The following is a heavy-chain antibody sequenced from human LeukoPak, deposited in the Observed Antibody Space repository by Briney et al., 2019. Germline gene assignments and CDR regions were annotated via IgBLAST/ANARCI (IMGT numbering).Heavy chain of an antibody. D-gene: IGHD2-2*01. CDR1: GFTFSSYA. Sequence: GGSLRLSCAASGFTFSSYAMSWVRQAPGKGLEWVSAISGSGGSTYYADSVKGRFTISRDNSKNTLYLQMNSLRAEDTAVYYCAKDEGYCSSTSCYFDYWGQGTLVTVSS. J-gene: IGHJ4*02. CDR2: ISGSGGST. CDR3: AKDEGYCSSTSCYFDY. V-gene: IGHV3-23*01.